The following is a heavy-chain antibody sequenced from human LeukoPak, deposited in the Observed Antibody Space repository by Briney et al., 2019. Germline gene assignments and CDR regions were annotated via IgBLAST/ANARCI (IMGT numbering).Heavy chain of an antibody. CDR1: GFTFSNYA. Sequence: GSLRLSCAASGFTFSNYAMTWVRQPPGKGLEWIGSIYYSGSTYYNPSLKSRVTISVDTSKNQFSLKLSSVTAADTAVYYCAVYSYGYYYFDYWGQGTLVTVSS. CDR3: AVYSYGYYYFDY. CDR2: IYYSGST. J-gene: IGHJ4*02. D-gene: IGHD5-18*01. V-gene: IGHV4-38-2*01.